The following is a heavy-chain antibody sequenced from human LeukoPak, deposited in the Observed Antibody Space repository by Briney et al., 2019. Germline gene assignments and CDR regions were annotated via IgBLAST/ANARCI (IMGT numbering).Heavy chain of an antibody. V-gene: IGHV1-69*13. CDR3: ARDRPPGRRNYYYYGMDV. CDR1: GYTFISYG. J-gene: IGHJ6*02. Sequence: GASVKVSCKASGYTFISYGISWVRQAPGQGLEWMGGIIPIFGTANYAQKFQGRVTITADESTSTAYMELSSLRSEDTAVYYCARDRPPGRRNYYYYGMDVWGQGTTVTVSS. CDR2: IIPIFGTA.